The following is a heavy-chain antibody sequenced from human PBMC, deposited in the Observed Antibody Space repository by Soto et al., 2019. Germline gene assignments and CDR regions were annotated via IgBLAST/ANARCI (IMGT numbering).Heavy chain of an antibody. CDR3: ARANGYSSSWYPYYFDY. Sequence: SETLSLTCAVSGGSISSGGYSWSWIRQPPGKGLEWIGYIYHSGSTYYNPSLKSRVTISVDRSKNQFSLKLSSVTAADTAVYYCARANGYSSSWYPYYFDYWGQGTLVTVSS. D-gene: IGHD6-13*01. V-gene: IGHV4-30-2*01. CDR2: IYHSGST. CDR1: GGSISSGGYS. J-gene: IGHJ4*02.